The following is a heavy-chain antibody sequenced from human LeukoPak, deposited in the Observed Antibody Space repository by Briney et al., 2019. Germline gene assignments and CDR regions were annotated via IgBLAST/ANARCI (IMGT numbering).Heavy chain of an antibody. CDR1: GFTFSSYW. V-gene: IGHV3-74*01. Sequence: GGSLRLSCAASGFTFSSYWMHWVRQAPGKGLVWVSRINTDGSSTSYADSVKGRFAISRDNAKNTLYLQMNSLRAEDTAVYYCARESGIAAALDLWGQGTLVTVSS. D-gene: IGHD6-13*01. CDR2: INTDGSST. CDR3: ARESGIAAALDL. J-gene: IGHJ5*02.